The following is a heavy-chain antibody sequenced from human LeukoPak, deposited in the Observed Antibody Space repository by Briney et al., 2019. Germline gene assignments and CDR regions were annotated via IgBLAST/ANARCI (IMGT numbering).Heavy chain of an antibody. Sequence: SETLSLTCTVSGGSISSSSYYWGWIRQPPGKGLEWIGSIYYSGSTYYNPSLKSRVTISVDTSKNQFSLKLSSVTAADTAVYYCLTDMYSGSFYGMDVWGQGTTVTVSS. D-gene: IGHD6-13*01. CDR2: IYYSGST. CDR3: LTDMYSGSFYGMDV. J-gene: IGHJ6*02. V-gene: IGHV4-39*07. CDR1: GGSISSSSYY.